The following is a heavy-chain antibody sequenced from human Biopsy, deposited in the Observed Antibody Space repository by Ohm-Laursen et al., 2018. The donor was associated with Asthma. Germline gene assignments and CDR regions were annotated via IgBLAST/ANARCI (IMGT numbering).Heavy chain of an antibody. J-gene: IGHJ6*02. D-gene: IGHD3-10*01. CDR3: ARAVDYSHYYGIDV. Sequence: GSSVKFSCKTSGYTFNSAGITWVRQAPGQGVEWMGWISVYNGNTKVAQKLQDRVTMITDTSTSTAYMELRSLRSDDTAVYFCARAVDYSHYYGIDVWGQGTTVTVS. CDR1: GYTFNSAG. CDR2: ISVYNGNT. V-gene: IGHV1-18*01.